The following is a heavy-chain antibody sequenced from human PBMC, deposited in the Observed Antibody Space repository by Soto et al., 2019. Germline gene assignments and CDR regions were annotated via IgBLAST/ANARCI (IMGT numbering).Heavy chain of an antibody. CDR2: ISWNSGSI. V-gene: IGHV3-9*01. J-gene: IGHJ4*02. D-gene: IGHD2-8*01. CDR1: GFTFDDYA. CDR3: AKDEDSEKYCTNGVCGTGY. Sequence: TVGSLRLSCAASGFTFDDYAMHWVRQAPGKGLEWVSGISWNSGSIGYADSVKGRFTISRDNAKNSLYLQMNSLRAEDTALYYCAKDEDSEKYCTNGVCGTGYWGQGTLVTVSS.